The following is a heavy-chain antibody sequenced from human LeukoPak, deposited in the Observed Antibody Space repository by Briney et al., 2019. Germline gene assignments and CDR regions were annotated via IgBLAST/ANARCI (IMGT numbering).Heavy chain of an antibody. CDR3: ARKGYGRMGSFDY. D-gene: IGHD1-1*01. CDR1: GGSFSGYY. J-gene: IGHJ4*02. Sequence: SETLSLTCAVYGGSFSGYYWSWIRQPPGKGLEWIGEINHSGSTNYNPSLKSRVTISVDTSKNQFSLKLSSVTAADTAVYYCARKGYGRMGSFDYWGQGTLVTVSS. V-gene: IGHV4-34*01. CDR2: INHSGST.